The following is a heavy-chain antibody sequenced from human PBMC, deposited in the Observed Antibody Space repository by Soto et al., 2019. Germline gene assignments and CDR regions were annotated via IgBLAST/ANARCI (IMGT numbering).Heavy chain of an antibody. D-gene: IGHD2-15*01. CDR1: GDSVTSHY. J-gene: IGHJ6*02. Sequence: SETLSLTCSFSGDSVTSHYLTWIRQSPEKGLEWIGYMYYTGFSHYNPSLKSRLTISVDKSKNQFTLQLTSVTVADTAVYYCARWGCSGGSCYSFYYYGMDVWGQGTTVTVSS. CDR3: ARWGCSGGSCYSFYYYGMDV. V-gene: IGHV4-59*02. CDR2: MYYTGFS.